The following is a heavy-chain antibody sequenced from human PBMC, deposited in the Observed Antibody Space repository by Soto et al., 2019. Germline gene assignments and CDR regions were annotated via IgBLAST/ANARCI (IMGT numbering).Heavy chain of an antibody. V-gene: IGHV3-74*01. CDR1: GFTFSSYW. CDR3: ARTSLVVAAATREDY. CDR2: INSDGSST. Sequence: EVQLVESGGALVQPGGSLRLSCAASGFTFSSYWMHWVRQAPGKGLVWVSRINSDGSSTSYADSVKGRFTISRDNAKNPLYLQMNSLRAEDTAVYYCARTSLVVAAATREDYWGQGTLVTVSS. J-gene: IGHJ4*02. D-gene: IGHD2-15*01.